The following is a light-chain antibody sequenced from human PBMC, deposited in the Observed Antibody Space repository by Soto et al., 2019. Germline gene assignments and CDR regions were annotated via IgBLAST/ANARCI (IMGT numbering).Light chain of an antibody. Sequence: DIQMTQSPSSLSASVGDTVTITCRASQGITNYLAWYQQKPGKVPKLLIYAASTLQSGVPSRFSGSGSGTDVTLTISSIQPEDVATYYCQKYDNVPRTFGQGTNVEIK. V-gene: IGKV1-27*01. CDR1: QGITNY. CDR2: AAS. CDR3: QKYDNVPRT. J-gene: IGKJ1*01.